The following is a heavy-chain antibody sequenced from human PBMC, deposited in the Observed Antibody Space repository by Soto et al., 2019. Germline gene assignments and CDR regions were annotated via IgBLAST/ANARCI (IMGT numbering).Heavy chain of an antibody. D-gene: IGHD1-1*01. J-gene: IGHJ6*02. CDR1: GGTFGSYT. CDR3: ARVRDDHYYTMDV. Sequence: QVQLVQSGAEVKRPGCSVKVSCKASGGTFGSYTLNWVRQARGQGLEWMGRIIPILDIADYAQKLQGRVTITADKSTNTAYMELSNLRSEDTAVYYCARVRDDHYYTMDVWGQGTTVTVSS. V-gene: IGHV1-69*02. CDR2: IIPILDIA.